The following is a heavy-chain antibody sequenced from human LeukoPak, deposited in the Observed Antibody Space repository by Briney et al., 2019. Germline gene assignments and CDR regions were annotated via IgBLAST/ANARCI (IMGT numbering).Heavy chain of an antibody. Sequence: ASAKVSCKASGYTFTGYYMHWVRQAPGQGLEWMGWINPNSGGTNYAQKFQGRVTMTRDTSISTAYMELSRLRSDDTAVYYCARDGLARYYDILTGYSAHFDYWGQGTLVTVSS. CDR3: ARDGLARYYDILTGYSAHFDY. J-gene: IGHJ4*02. CDR1: GYTFTGYY. D-gene: IGHD3-9*01. V-gene: IGHV1-2*02. CDR2: INPNSGGT.